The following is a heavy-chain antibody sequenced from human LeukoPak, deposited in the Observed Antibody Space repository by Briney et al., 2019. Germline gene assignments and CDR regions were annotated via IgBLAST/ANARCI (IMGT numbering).Heavy chain of an antibody. Sequence: PGGSLRLSCAASGLTFSSRWMSWVRQAPGKGLEWVGNIQPDGREQYPVDSVKGRFTISRDNAKNSLYLQMNSLRAEDTAVYYCARDQGRGYSYGSVDYWGQGTLVTVSS. CDR3: ARDQGRGYSYGSVDY. J-gene: IGHJ4*02. CDR1: GLTFSSRW. V-gene: IGHV3-7*03. CDR2: IQPDGREQ. D-gene: IGHD5-18*01.